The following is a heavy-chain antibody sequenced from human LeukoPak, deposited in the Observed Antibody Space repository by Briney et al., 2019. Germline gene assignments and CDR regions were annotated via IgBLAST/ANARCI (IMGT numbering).Heavy chain of an antibody. CDR1: GFTFDDYA. V-gene: IGHV3-9*01. CDR2: ISWNSGSI. J-gene: IGHJ4*02. Sequence: GGSLRLSCAASGFTFDDYAMHWVRQAPGKGLEWVSGISWNSGSIGYADSVKGRFTISRDNAKNSLYLQMNSLRAEDTALYYCAKAGNIRGYSYGYIDYWGQGTLVTVSS. CDR3: AKAGNIRGYSYGYIDY. D-gene: IGHD5-18*01.